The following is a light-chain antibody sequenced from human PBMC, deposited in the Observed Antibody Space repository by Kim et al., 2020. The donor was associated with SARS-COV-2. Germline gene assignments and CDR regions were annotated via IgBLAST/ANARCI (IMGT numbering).Light chain of an antibody. J-gene: IGKJ4*01. Sequence: ASVGDRVTISSRASQGIGRWLAWYQQRPGKAPKLLIYGASSLQSGIPSRFSGNGSETDFSLTISSLQPEDLATYYCQKTNSFPLTFGGGTKVDIK. V-gene: IGKV1-12*01. CDR2: GAS. CDR3: QKTNSFPLT. CDR1: QGIGRW.